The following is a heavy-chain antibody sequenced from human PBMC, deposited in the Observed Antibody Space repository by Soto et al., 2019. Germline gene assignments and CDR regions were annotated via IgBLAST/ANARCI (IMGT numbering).Heavy chain of an antibody. D-gene: IGHD3-16*01. CDR1: GGTFSSYA. CDR2: IIPIFGTA. V-gene: IGHV1-69*01. CDR3: ARFLGGDYYYYYGMDV. J-gene: IGHJ6*02. Sequence: QVQLVQSGAEVKKPGSSVKVSCKASGGTFSSYAISWVRQAPGQGLEWMGGIIPIFGTANYAQKFQGRVTITADESTSAAYMELSSLRSEDTAVYDCARFLGGDYYYYYGMDVWGQGTTVTVSS.